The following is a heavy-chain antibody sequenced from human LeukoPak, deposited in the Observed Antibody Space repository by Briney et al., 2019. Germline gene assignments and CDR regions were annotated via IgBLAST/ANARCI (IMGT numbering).Heavy chain of an antibody. CDR1: GFSFSGHW. D-gene: IGHD6-6*01. Sequence: GGSLRLSCTASGFSFSGHWMHWARHLPGKGQVWVSRISPTGSTTSYADSVKGRFTVSRDNAKNTLYLQVNTLRAEDTAVYYCARGPNSNWSGLDFWGQGTLLTVSS. CDR3: ARGPNSNWSGLDF. V-gene: IGHV3-74*01. CDR2: ISPTGSTT. J-gene: IGHJ4*02.